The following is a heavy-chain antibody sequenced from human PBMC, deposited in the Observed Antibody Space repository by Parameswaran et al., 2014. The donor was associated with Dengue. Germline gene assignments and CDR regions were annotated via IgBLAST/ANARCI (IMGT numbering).Heavy chain of an antibody. J-gene: IGHJ3*02. CDR3: ARDGGWDYDFWSGYPSAFDI. Sequence: RWIRQPPGKGLEWIGRIYTSGSTNYNPSLKSRVTMSVDTSKNQFSLKLSSVTAADTAVYYCARDGGWDYDFWSGYPSAFDIWGQGTMVTVSS. V-gene: IGHV4-4*07. CDR2: IYTSGST. D-gene: IGHD3-3*01.